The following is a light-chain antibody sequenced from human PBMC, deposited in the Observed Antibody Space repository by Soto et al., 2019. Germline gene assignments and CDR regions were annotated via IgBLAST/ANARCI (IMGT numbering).Light chain of an antibody. V-gene: IGKV3-15*01. CDR2: DAS. J-gene: IGKJ1*01. CDR3: QQYGSSSWT. Sequence: ETEMTQSPATLSVSAVERATLSGMASQSISSNLTWYQQKPGQAPRLLIYDASTMATGFPARFSGSGSGTEFTLTISSLQSEDFAVYYCQQYGSSSWTFGEGTKVDIK. CDR1: QSISSN.